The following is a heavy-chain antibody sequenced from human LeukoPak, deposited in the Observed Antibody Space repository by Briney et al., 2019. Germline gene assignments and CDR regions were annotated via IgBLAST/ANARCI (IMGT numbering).Heavy chain of an antibody. CDR2: ISNGGYPT. Sequence: GGSLRLSCVASGYTFSHYWMSWVRQTPGKGLEWVASISNGGYPTYYVDSVRGRFTISRDDAKNSLFLQMNGLRADDTAVYYCTRENYVPDSWGQGSLVTVSS. CDR1: GYTFSHYW. J-gene: IGHJ4*02. V-gene: IGHV3-7*03. D-gene: IGHD3-10*02. CDR3: TRENYVPDS.